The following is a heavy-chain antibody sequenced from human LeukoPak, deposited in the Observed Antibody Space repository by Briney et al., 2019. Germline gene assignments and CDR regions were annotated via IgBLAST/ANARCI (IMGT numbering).Heavy chain of an antibody. CDR1: GGSFSGYY. J-gene: IGHJ5*02. CDR3: ARTHTIFGVVRRNWFDP. D-gene: IGHD3-3*01. V-gene: IGHV4-34*01. Sequence: SETLSLTCAVYGGSFSGYYWGWIRQPPGKGLEWIGEINHSGSTNYNPSLKSRVTISVDTSKNQFSLKLSSVTAADTAVYYCARTHTIFGVVRRNWFDPWGQGTLVTGSS. CDR2: INHSGST.